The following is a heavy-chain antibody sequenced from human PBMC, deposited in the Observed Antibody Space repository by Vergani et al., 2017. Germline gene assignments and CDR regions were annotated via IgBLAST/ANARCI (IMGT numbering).Heavy chain of an antibody. Sequence: QVQLQESGPGLVKPSETLSLTCTVSGGSISSYYWSWIRQPAGKGLEWIGRIYTSGSNNYNPSLKSRVTMSVDTSKNQFSLKLSSVTAADTAVYYCARDSSGYYYAYWYFDLWGRGTLVTVSS. D-gene: IGHD3-22*01. V-gene: IGHV4-4*07. CDR3: ARDSSGYYYAYWYFDL. CDR1: GGSISSYY. CDR2: IYTSGSN. J-gene: IGHJ2*01.